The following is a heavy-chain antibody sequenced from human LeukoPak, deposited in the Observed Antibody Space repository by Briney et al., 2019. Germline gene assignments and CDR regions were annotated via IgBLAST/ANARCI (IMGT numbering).Heavy chain of an antibody. V-gene: IGHV3-30*18. D-gene: IGHD4-17*01. Sequence: GRSLRLSCAVSGFTFGNYGMHWVRQAPGKGLEWVALISYDGSSEYYAGSVKGRFTISRDNSKTTVYLQMNSLKAEDTAVYYCAKELYNYGDYGAEGLDVGGQGTTVTVS. J-gene: IGHJ6*02. CDR2: ISYDGSSE. CDR3: AKELYNYGDYGAEGLDV. CDR1: GFTFGNYG.